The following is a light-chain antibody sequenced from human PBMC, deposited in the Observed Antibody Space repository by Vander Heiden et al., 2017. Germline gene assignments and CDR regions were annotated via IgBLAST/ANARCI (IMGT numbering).Light chain of an antibody. CDR2: KAS. Sequence: QMTQSPSTLSASVGDRVTITCRASQSISSWLAWYQQKPGKAPKLLIYKASSLESGVPSRFSGSGSGTEFTLTSSSLQPDDFATYYCQQDNSYRTFGQGTKVEIK. J-gene: IGKJ1*01. CDR1: QSISSW. CDR3: QQDNSYRT. V-gene: IGKV1-5*03.